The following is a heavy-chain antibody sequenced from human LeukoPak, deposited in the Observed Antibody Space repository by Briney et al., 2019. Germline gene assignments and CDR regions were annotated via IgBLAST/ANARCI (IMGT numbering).Heavy chain of an antibody. CDR3: ARDADDYDAFDI. Sequence: GASVKVSCRASGYTFTGYYMHWVRQAPGQGLEWMGWINPNSGGTNYAQKFQGRVTMTRDTSISTAYMELSRLRSDDTAVYYCARDADDYDAFDIWGQGTMVTVSS. J-gene: IGHJ3*02. V-gene: IGHV1-2*02. CDR2: INPNSGGT. D-gene: IGHD3-16*01. CDR1: GYTFTGYY.